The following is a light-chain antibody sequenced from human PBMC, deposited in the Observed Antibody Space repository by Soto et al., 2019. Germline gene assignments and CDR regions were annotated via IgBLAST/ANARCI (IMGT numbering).Light chain of an antibody. CDR3: QSYDSGLSGHWV. J-gene: IGLJ3*02. V-gene: IGLV1-40*01. CDR1: SSNLGAGYD. Sequence: QSVLTQPPSMSVAPGQRVTMSCTGSSSNLGAGYDVHWYQRLPGAAPKLLIYDNTHRPSGVPNRFSGSKSGTSASLAITGLQAEDEADYYCQSYDSGLSGHWVFGGGTKLTVL. CDR2: DNT.